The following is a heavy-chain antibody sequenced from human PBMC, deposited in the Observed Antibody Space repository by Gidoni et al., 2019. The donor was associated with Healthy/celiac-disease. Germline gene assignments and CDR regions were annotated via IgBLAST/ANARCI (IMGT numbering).Heavy chain of an antibody. J-gene: IGHJ6*02. Sequence: EVQLLESGGGLVQPGGSLRLSCAASGFTFSRYAMSWVRQAPGKGLEWVSAISGSGGSTYYADSVKGRFTISRDNSKNTLYLQMNSLRAEDTAVYYCAKDLVPAANYYYYYGMDVWGQGTTVTVSS. CDR1: GFTFSRYA. CDR3: AKDLVPAANYYYYYGMDV. D-gene: IGHD2-2*01. CDR2: ISGSGGST. V-gene: IGHV3-23*01.